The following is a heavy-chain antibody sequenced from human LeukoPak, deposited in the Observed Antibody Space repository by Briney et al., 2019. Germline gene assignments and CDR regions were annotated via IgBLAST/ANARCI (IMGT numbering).Heavy chain of an antibody. D-gene: IGHD2-15*01. J-gene: IGHJ5*02. Sequence: GASVKVSCKTSGYSFTDYYMHWVRQAPGQGLEWMGWINPNSGSTSSAQKFQGRVTMTRDTSITTVYMEVSWLTSDDTAIYYCARGERFHGGPYLLGPWGQGNLVTVSS. V-gene: IGHV1-2*02. CDR2: INPNSGST. CDR1: GYSFTDYY. CDR3: ARGERFHGGPYLLGP.